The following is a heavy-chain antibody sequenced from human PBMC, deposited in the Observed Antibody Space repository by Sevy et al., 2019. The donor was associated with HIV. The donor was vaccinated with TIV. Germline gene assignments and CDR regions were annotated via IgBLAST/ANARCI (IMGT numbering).Heavy chain of an antibody. Sequence: GGSLRLSCAASGFTFSSYWMSWVRQAPGKGLEWVASIKQDGSDKYYVDSVKGQFPISRDNAKNALYLQMNSLRVDDTALYYCVREGLGGFSYSLDCWGQGTLVTVSS. J-gene: IGHJ4*02. CDR2: IKQDGSDK. CDR3: VREGLGGFSYSLDC. CDR1: GFTFSSYW. D-gene: IGHD5-18*01. V-gene: IGHV3-7*01.